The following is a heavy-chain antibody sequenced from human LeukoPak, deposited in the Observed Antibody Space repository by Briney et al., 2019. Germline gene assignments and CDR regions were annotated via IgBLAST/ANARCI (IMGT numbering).Heavy chain of an antibody. CDR3: VRGGFSLDR. V-gene: IGHV3-7*01. D-gene: IGHD3-10*01. J-gene: IGHJ5*02. CDR1: GFTFNDAW. CDR2: IKQDGSEK. Sequence: GGSLKLSCAASGFTFNDAWMSWVRQAPGKGLEWVANIKQDGSEKYYVDSVKGRIFISRDNARHSLYLQMNSPRAEDTAVYYCVRGGFSLDRWGQGTLVTVSS.